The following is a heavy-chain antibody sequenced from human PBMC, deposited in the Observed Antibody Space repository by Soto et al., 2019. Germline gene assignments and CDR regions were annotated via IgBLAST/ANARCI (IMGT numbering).Heavy chain of an antibody. CDR3: AKDRPDDFWSGSDY. V-gene: IGHV3-30*18. CDR2: ISYDGSNK. D-gene: IGHD3-3*01. Sequence: GGSLRLSCAASGFTFSSYGMHWVRQAPGKGLEWVAVISYDGSNKYYADSVKGRFTISRDNSKNTLYLQMNSMRAEDTAVYYCAKDRPDDFWSGSDYWGQGTLVTVSS. CDR1: GFTFSSYG. J-gene: IGHJ4*02.